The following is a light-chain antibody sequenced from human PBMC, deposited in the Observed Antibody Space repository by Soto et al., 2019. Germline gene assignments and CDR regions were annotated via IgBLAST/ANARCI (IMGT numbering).Light chain of an antibody. V-gene: IGLV4-60*02. J-gene: IGLJ3*02. CDR2: LEGSGSY. CDR1: SGHSSYI. Sequence: QLVLTQSSSASASLGSSVKLTCTLSSGHSSYIIAWHQQQPGKAPRYLMKLEGSGSYNKGSGVPDRFSGSSSEADRYLTISNLHFEYEADYYCETWDSNTRVFGGGTKLTVL. CDR3: ETWDSNTRV.